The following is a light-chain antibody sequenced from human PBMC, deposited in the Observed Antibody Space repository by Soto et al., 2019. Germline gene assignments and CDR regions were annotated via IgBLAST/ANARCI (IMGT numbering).Light chain of an antibody. CDR2: GAS. CDR3: QQYNNWTYT. J-gene: IGKJ2*01. Sequence: EIVMTQSPATLSVSPGERATLSCRASLSISSNLAWYQQKPGQAPRLLIYGASSRATGLPARFSGSGYGTEVTLTISSLQSEDFAVYYCQQYNNWTYTFGQGTKLEI. V-gene: IGKV3-15*01. CDR1: LSISSN.